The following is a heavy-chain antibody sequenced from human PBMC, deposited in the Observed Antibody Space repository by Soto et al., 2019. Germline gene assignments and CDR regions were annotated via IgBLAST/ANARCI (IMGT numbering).Heavy chain of an antibody. Sequence: EVQLLESGGGLVQPGGSLRLSCAASGFTFSVYFMSWVRQAPGKGLEWVSTISTSGDSTYYADSVTGRFTISRDDSKNTLYLQLNSLRAEDTAVYFCATYLQQNPFDYWGQGTLVTVSS. CDR2: ISTSGDST. CDR1: GFTFSVYF. CDR3: ATYLQQNPFDY. J-gene: IGHJ4*02. V-gene: IGHV3-23*01.